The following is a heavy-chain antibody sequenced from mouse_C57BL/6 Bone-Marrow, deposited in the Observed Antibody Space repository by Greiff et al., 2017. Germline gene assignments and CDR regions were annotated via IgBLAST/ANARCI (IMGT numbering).Heavy chain of an antibody. CDR3: ASPTVVDYYFDY. Sequence: VQLQQSGAELARPGASVKLSCKASGYTFTSYGISWVKQRTGQGLEWIGEIYPRSGNTYYNEKFKGKATLTADKSSSTAYMELRSLTSEDSAVSFCASPTVVDYYFDYWGQGTTLTVSS. J-gene: IGHJ2*01. D-gene: IGHD1-1*01. CDR2: IYPRSGNT. CDR1: GYTFTSYG. V-gene: IGHV1-81*01.